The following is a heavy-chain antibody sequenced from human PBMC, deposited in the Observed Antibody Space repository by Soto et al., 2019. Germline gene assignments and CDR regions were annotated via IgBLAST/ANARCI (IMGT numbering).Heavy chain of an antibody. J-gene: IGHJ4*02. CDR2: IKRDGSEK. V-gene: IGHV3-7*03. Sequence: PGGFLRLSCTASGFMFGSYLMTWVRHVPGKGLQWVANIKRDGSEKYYVDFVKGRFTISRDNADNSVFLDMNNLRVDDTATYYCARVRATDYEIDYWGQAALVTVSS. D-gene: IGHD4-17*01. CDR1: GFMFGSYL. CDR3: ARVRATDYEIDY.